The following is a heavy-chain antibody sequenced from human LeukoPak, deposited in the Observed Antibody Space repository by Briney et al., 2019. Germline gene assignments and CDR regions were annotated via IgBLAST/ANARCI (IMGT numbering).Heavy chain of an antibody. Sequence: GGSLRLSCAASGFTFSSYGMHWVRQAPGKGLEWVALIPSDGSYTYYADSVKGRFTISRDSSKNTLSLQMNSVRPDDTAVYYCAKDRYGDYGPFDNWGQGTMVTVSS. CDR1: GFTFSSYG. D-gene: IGHD4-17*01. CDR2: IPSDGSYT. CDR3: AKDRYGDYGPFDN. V-gene: IGHV3-30*02. J-gene: IGHJ3*02.